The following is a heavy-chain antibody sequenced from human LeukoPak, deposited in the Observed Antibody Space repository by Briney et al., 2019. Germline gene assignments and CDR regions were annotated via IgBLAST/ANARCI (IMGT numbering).Heavy chain of an antibody. D-gene: IGHD2-15*01. CDR3: ARICGGGSCYFSSI. J-gene: IGHJ3*02. V-gene: IGHV3-64D*06. Sequence: GGSLRLSCAASGFTFSSYSMNWVRQAPGKGLEYVSAISSNGGSTYYADSVKGRFTISRDNSKNTLYLQMSSLRAEDTAVYYCARICGGGSCYFSSIWGQGTMVTVSS. CDR2: ISSNGGST. CDR1: GFTFSSYS.